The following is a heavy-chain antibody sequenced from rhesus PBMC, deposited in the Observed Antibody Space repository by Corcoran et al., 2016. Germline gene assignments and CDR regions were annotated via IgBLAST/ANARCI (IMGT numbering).Heavy chain of an antibody. J-gene: IGHJ4*01. CDR1: GYTFTSYY. Sequence: QVQLVQSGAEVKKPGASVKLSCKTSGYTFTSYYKNWVRQAPGQVLEWMGGNNPSNGNTGYAKKFQGRVTRTRETSTSTAYMELSSLRSEDTAVYYCTRGLVWEPWGQGVLVTVSS. D-gene: IGHD1-44*02. CDR2: NNPSNGNT. V-gene: IGHV1S9*01. CDR3: TRGLVWEP.